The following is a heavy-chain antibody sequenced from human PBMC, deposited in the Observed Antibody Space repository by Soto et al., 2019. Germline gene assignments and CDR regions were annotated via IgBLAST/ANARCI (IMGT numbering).Heavy chain of an antibody. J-gene: IGHJ4*02. CDR3: ARGPSGDKVDS. D-gene: IGHD7-27*01. Sequence: QVQLQESGPGLVKPSQTLSLTCTVSGGSISTVDYWWSWIRQSPDMGLEWIGHIYDGGRTYNNPSLESRVTMSVNTSKSPISLTLRSVSAADTAVYYCARGPSGDKVDSWGQGTLVTVSS. V-gene: IGHV4-30-4*01. CDR1: GGSISTVDYW. CDR2: IYDGGRT.